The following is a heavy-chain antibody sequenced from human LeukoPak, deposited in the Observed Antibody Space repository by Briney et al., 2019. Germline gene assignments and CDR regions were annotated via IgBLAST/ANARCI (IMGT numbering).Heavy chain of an antibody. Sequence: GASVKVSCKASGYTFTAYHMHWVRQAPGQGLEWMGWINPNSGATNSAQKFQGRVTMTRTTSITTAYMELSSLRSEDTAVYYCARAIASGWYIVSYYYYYMDVWGKGTTVTISS. CDR3: ARAIASGWYIVSYYYYYMDV. CDR1: GYTFTAYH. J-gene: IGHJ6*03. D-gene: IGHD6-19*01. V-gene: IGHV1-2*02. CDR2: INPNSGAT.